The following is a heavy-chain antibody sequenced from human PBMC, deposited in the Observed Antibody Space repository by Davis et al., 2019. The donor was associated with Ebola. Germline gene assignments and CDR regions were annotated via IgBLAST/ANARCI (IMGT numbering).Heavy chain of an antibody. CDR1: GYTFTNYY. V-gene: IGHV1-18*04. Sequence: ASVKVSCKASGYTFTNYYMHWVRQAPGQGLEWMGWISGYEDNTNYAPRFRGRITLTKDRATSTVHMELRSLTSDDTAVYYCARDLATSSGAHFFYFGMDVWGGGTSVAVSS. CDR2: ISGYEDNT. CDR3: ARDLATSSGAHFFYFGMDV. D-gene: IGHD3-10*01. J-gene: IGHJ6*04.